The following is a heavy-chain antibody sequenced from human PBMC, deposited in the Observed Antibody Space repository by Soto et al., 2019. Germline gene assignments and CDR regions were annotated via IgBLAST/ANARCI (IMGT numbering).Heavy chain of an antibody. CDR3: AKDRRSGTYLFDY. V-gene: IGHV3-30*18. Sequence: GRSLRLAYAASGLNFSSYGIHWVRQAPGKGLEWVTVISNDGSNKYYTDSVKGRFTVSRDNSKNTLYLQMNSLRPEDTGVYYCAKDRRSGTYLFDYWGQGTLVTVSS. J-gene: IGHJ4*02. CDR1: GLNFSSYG. CDR2: ISNDGSNK. D-gene: IGHD1-26*01.